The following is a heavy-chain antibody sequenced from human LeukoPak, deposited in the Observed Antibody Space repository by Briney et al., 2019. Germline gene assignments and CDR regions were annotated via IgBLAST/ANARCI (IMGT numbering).Heavy chain of an antibody. D-gene: IGHD3-3*01. Sequence: SVKVSCKASGGTFSSYTISWVRQAPGQGLEWMGRIIPILGIANYAQKFQGRVTIIADKSTSTAYMELSSLRSEDTAVYYCARDTKDLGFDPWGQGTLVTVSS. CDR2: IIPILGIA. J-gene: IGHJ5*02. V-gene: IGHV1-69*04. CDR1: GGTFSSYT. CDR3: ARDTKDLGFDP.